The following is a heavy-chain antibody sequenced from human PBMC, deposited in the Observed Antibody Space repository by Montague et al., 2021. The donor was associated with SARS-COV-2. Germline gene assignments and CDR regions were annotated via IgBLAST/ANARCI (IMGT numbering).Heavy chain of an antibody. J-gene: IGHJ6*02. D-gene: IGHD6-19*01. V-gene: IGHV3-21*01. CDR2: ISSSSSYI. Sequence: SLRLSCAASGFTFSSYSMNWVRQAPGKGLEWVSSISSSSSYIYXXXSXXXRFXISRDNAKNSLYLQLNSLRAEATAVSYCARGPYSSDQLFHYYYGMDVWGQGATVTVSS. CDR1: GFTFSSYS. CDR3: ARGPYSSDQLFHYYYGMDV.